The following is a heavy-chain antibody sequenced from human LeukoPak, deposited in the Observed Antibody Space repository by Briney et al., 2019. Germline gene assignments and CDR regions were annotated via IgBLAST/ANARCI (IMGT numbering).Heavy chain of an antibody. J-gene: IGHJ4*02. V-gene: IGHV3-30*03. D-gene: IGHD5-12*01. Sequence: PGGSLRLSCAASGFTFSRYGMHWVRQAPGKGLEGVAVISYDGSSKYYADSVKGRFTISRDNAKNSLYLQMNSLRAEDTAVYYCARDVQVATIYPLDYWGQGTLVTVSS. CDR3: ARDVQVATIYPLDY. CDR1: GFTFSRYG. CDR2: ISYDGSSK.